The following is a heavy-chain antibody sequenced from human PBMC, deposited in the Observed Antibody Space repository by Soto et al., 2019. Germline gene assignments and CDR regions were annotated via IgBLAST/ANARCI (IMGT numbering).Heavy chain of an antibody. V-gene: IGHV3-21*01. CDR3: ARVRETSNTWYFDL. CDR2: ISSSSSYI. J-gene: IGHJ2*01. Sequence: EVQLVEAGGDLVKPGGSLRLSCAASGFTFSSYSMNWVRQAPGKGLEWVSSISSSSSYIYYADSVKGRFTISRDNAKNSLYLQMNSLRAEDTAVYYCARVRETSNTWYFDLWGRGTLVTVSS. CDR1: GFTFSSYS.